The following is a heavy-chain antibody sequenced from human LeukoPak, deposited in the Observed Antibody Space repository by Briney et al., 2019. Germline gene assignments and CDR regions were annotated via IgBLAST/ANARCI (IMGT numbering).Heavy chain of an antibody. CDR3: ARFSSSSSDY. CDR2: IIPIFGTA. D-gene: IGHD6-6*01. V-gene: IGHV1-69*05. J-gene: IGHJ4*02. Sequence: SVKVSCKASGGTFSSYAISWVRQAPGQGLEWMGGIIPIFGTANYAQKFQGRVTMTRNTSISTAYMELSSLRSEDTAAYYCARFSSSSSDYWGQGTLVTVSS. CDR1: GGTFSSYA.